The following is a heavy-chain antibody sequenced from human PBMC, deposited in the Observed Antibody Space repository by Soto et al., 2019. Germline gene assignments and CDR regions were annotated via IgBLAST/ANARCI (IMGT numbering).Heavy chain of an antibody. CDR2: PYYSGRT. J-gene: IGHJ4*02. Sequence: QVQLQESGPGLVKPSETLSLTSTVSGGSVSSVGYYRSWIRQPPGKALEWIGYPYYSGRTNYNPSLKRRVTLSVDTSKSQFSLELNAVTAGDTAMYYCARGWLGVVAGFDYWGQVTLVTVSS. CDR3: ARGWLGVVAGFDY. CDR1: GGSVSSVGYY. D-gene: IGHD3-22*01. V-gene: IGHV4-61*08.